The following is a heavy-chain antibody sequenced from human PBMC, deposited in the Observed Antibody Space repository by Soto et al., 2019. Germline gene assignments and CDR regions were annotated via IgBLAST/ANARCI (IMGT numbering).Heavy chain of an antibody. V-gene: IGHV3-53*01. D-gene: IGHD2-2*01. J-gene: IGHJ4*02. CDR2: LYTGGST. CDR1: GFSVTSNY. Sequence: EVQLVESGGGLIQPGGSLRLSCVASGFSVTSNYMTWVRQAPGKGLEWVSILYTGGSTYYSDSVKGRSTISRDTPKNTVFLQLNSLRAEDRAIYYCARATRYFGSFDSWGQGTLVSVAS. CDR3: ARATRYFGSFDS.